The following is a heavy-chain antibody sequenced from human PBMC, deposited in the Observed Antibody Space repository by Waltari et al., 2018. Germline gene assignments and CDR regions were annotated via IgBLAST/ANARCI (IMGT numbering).Heavy chain of an antibody. D-gene: IGHD2-2*01. CDR3: ARYGLGGCSDRCYLSVYYYGMDV. CDR2: IHPGCSAN. CDR1: GYTFTDYW. Sequence: EVQLVQSGAEVRKPGESLKISCKASGYTFTDYWIGWVRQMPGKGLEWMAIIHPGCSANKYSPAFQGQVTIAADKSIRTAYLQWSSLKASDTAMYYCARYGLGGCSDRCYLSVYYYGMDVWGQGTTVTVSS. J-gene: IGHJ6*02. V-gene: IGHV5-51*03.